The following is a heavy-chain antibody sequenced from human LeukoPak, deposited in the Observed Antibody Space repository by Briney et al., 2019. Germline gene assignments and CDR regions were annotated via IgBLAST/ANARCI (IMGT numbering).Heavy chain of an antibody. CDR3: ASGAYDSSGYPARFDY. D-gene: IGHD3-22*01. CDR1: GFTFSDYY. Sequence: GGSLRPSCAASGFTFSDYYMSWIRQAPGKGLEWVSYISSSGSTIYYADSVKGRFTISRDNAKNSLYLQMNSLRAEDTAVYYCASGAYDSSGYPARFDYWGQGTLVTVSS. J-gene: IGHJ4*02. V-gene: IGHV3-11*01. CDR2: ISSSGSTI.